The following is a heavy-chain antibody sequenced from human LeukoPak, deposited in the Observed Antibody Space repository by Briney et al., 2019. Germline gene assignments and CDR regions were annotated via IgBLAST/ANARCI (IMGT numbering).Heavy chain of an antibody. CDR1: GVSINTYY. V-gene: IGHV4-59*08. J-gene: IGHJ3*02. CDR2: FSYSGGP. D-gene: IGHD2-21*01. Sequence: SETLSLTCAVSGVSINTYYWSWIRQPPGKGLEWIGYFSYSGGPNYNPSLKSRVTISVDTSKNQFSLKLSSVTAADTAVYYCARPQYCGSNCYHAFEIWGQGTLVTVSS. CDR3: ARPQYCGSNCYHAFEI.